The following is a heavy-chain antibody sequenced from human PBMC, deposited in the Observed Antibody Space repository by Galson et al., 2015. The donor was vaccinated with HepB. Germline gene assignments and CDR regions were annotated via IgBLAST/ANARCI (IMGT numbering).Heavy chain of an antibody. CDR2: ISYDGSNK. J-gene: IGHJ4*02. V-gene: IGHV3-30*04. Sequence: SLRLSXAAXXFTXXXXAMHWVRQAPGKGLEWVAVISYDGSNKYYADSVKGRFTISRDNSKNTLXLQMNSLRAEDTAVYYCAISLGSHPDYWGQGTLVTVPS. D-gene: IGHD3-3*02. CDR1: XFTXXXXA. CDR3: AISLGSHPDY.